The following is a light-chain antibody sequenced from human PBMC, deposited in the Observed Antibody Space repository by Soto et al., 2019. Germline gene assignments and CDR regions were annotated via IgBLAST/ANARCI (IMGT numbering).Light chain of an antibody. V-gene: IGKV3-11*01. Sequence: EIVLTQSPSTLSFSPGERATLSCRASQSVSSYLAWYQQKPGQAPRLLIYDASNRATGIPARFSGSGSGTDFTLTISSLEPEDFAVYYCQQRSNSPWTFGQGTKVEIK. J-gene: IGKJ1*01. CDR2: DAS. CDR1: QSVSSY. CDR3: QQRSNSPWT.